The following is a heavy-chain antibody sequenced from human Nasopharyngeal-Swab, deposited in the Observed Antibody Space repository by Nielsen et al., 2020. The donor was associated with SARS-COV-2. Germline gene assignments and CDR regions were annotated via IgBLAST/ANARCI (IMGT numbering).Heavy chain of an antibody. Sequence: GESLKISCAASGFTFRSYAMYWVRQAPGKGLEWVAVISYDGSDQYYADSVKGRFTISRDNSKNTLYLQMNSLRVEDTAVYYCARITYYYDSGGYYHGNWFDPWGQGTLVTVSS. CDR1: GFTFRSYA. CDR2: ISYDGSDQ. CDR3: ARITYYYDSGGYYHGNWFDP. J-gene: IGHJ5*02. V-gene: IGHV3-30*04. D-gene: IGHD3-22*01.